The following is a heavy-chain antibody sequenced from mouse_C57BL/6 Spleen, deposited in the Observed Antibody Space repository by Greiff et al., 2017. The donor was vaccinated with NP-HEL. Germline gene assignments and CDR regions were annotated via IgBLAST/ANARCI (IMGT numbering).Heavy chain of an antibody. CDR1: GYTFTSYW. CDR3: ARWMEDGNYYGSSYSFDY. D-gene: IGHD1-1*01. Sequence: QVQLQQSGAELANPGASVKLSCKASGYTFTSYWMHWVKQRPGQGLEWIGYINPSSGYTKYNQKFKDKATLTADKSSSTAYMQLSSLTYEDSAVYYCARWMEDGNYYGSSYSFDYWGQGTTLTVSS. V-gene: IGHV1-7*01. J-gene: IGHJ2*01. CDR2: INPSSGYT.